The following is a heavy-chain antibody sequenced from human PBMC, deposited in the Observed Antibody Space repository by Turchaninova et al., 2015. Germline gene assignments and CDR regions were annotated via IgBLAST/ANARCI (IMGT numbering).Heavy chain of an antibody. CDR2: INAGNGNT. V-gene: IGHV1-3*01. Sequence: QVQPVQSGAEVKERGPSLKVACKASGYTFTSYARHWVRQAPEQRLEWMGWINAGNGNTKYSQKFQGRVTITRDTSASTAYMELSSLRSEDTAVYYCARSPGYSSLDYWGQGTLVTVSS. CDR1: GYTFTSYA. J-gene: IGHJ4*02. D-gene: IGHD6-19*01. CDR3: ARSPGYSSLDY.